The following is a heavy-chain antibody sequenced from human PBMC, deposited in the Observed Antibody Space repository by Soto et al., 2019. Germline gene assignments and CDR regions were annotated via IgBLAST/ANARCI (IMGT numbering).Heavy chain of an antibody. CDR3: AILYSGSYPEEPIDY. D-gene: IGHD1-26*01. Sequence: GGSLRLSCAASGFTFSSYEMNWVRQAPGKGLEWVSYISSSGSTIYYADSVKGRFTISRDNAKNSLYLQMNSLRAEDTAVYYCAILYSGSYPEEPIDYWGQGTLVTVSS. CDR2: ISSSGSTI. CDR1: GFTFSSYE. V-gene: IGHV3-48*03. J-gene: IGHJ4*02.